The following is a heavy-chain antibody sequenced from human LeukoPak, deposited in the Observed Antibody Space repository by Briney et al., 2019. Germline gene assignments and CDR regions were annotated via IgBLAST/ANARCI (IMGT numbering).Heavy chain of an antibody. CDR3: AKGGHQSCFDY. CDR1: ELTFSRYA. V-gene: IGHV3-23*01. D-gene: IGHD2-2*01. J-gene: IGHJ4*02. CDR2: ISAGGENT. Sequence: GGSLRLSCAASELTFSRYAMTWVRQAPGKGLEWVSTISAGGENTFYADSVKGRFTISRDNSRSTHYLQMNSLRAEDTAVYYCAKGGHQSCFDYRGLGTLVTVSS.